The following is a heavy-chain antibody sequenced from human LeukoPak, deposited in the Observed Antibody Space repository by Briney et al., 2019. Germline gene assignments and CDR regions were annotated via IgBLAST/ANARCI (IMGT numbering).Heavy chain of an antibody. CDR1: GFTVRSNY. CDR3: ARDLYDYGSY. Sequence: GGSLRLSCAASGFTVRSNYMSWVRQAPGKGLEWVSVIFGGGSTYYADSVKGRFTISRDNTKNTLYLQMNSLRTEDTAVYYCARDLYDYGSYWGQGTLVTVSS. CDR2: IFGGGST. J-gene: IGHJ4*02. D-gene: IGHD4/OR15-4a*01. V-gene: IGHV3-53*01.